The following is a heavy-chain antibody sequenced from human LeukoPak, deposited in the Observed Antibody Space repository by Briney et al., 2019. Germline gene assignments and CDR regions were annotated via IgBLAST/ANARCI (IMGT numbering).Heavy chain of an antibody. CDR2: INPNSGGT. D-gene: IGHD2-21*01. J-gene: IGHJ4*02. CDR1: GYTLTELS. Sequence: VASVKVSCKVSGYTLTELSMHWVRQAPGQGLEWMGWINPNSGGTNYAQKFQGRVTMTRDTSISTAYMELSRLRSDDTAVYYCARDGVMDLLGYWGQGTLVTVSS. V-gene: IGHV1-2*02. CDR3: ARDGVMDLLGY.